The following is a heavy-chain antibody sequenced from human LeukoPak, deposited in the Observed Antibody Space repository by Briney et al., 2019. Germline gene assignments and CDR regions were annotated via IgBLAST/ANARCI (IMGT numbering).Heavy chain of an antibody. D-gene: IGHD2-2*01. Sequence: PGGSLRLSCAASGFTFNNYVMTWVRQAPGKGLEWVSSISASAAMTYYADSVKGRFTISRDNSKNTLYLQMNSLRAEDTAVYYCAKDRHAPGRYCSSTTCFPFDPWGQGTLVTVSS. V-gene: IGHV3-23*01. CDR2: ISASAAMT. CDR3: AKDRHAPGRYCSSTTCFPFDP. CDR1: GFTFNNYV. J-gene: IGHJ5*02.